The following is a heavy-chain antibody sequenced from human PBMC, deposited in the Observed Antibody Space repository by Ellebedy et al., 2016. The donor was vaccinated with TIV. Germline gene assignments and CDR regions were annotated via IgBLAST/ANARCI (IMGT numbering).Heavy chain of an antibody. Sequence: AASVKVSCKTSGYTFTSYFMHWARQAPGQGLEWMGIINPSVGSTNYAQKFQGRVTMTRDTSTSTVYMELSRLRSDDTAVYFCARGLGWLQRDSDYWGQGTLVTVSS. V-gene: IGHV1-46*01. CDR1: GYTFTSYF. CDR3: ARGLGWLQRDSDY. CDR2: INPSVGST. D-gene: IGHD5-24*01. J-gene: IGHJ4*02.